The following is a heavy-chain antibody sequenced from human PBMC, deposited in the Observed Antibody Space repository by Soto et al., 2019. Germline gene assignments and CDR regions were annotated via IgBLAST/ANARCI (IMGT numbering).Heavy chain of an antibody. CDR1: GFTFDDYA. V-gene: IGHV3-9*01. J-gene: IGHJ2*01. Sequence: DVQLVESGGGLVQPGRSLRLSCAASGFTFDDYAMHWVRQAPGKGLEWVSGISWNSGSVGYADSVKGRFTISRDNAKNSLYLQMNSLRAEDTALYYCAKDKGAVAGYWYFDLWGRGTLVTVSS. CDR2: ISWNSGSV. D-gene: IGHD6-19*01. CDR3: AKDKGAVAGYWYFDL.